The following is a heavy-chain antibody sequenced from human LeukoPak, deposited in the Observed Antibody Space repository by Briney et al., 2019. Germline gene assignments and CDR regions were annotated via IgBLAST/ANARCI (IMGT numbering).Heavy chain of an antibody. CDR3: ARGSIVAKYDY. V-gene: IGHV4-34*01. D-gene: IGHD5-12*01. CDR1: GGSFSGYY. J-gene: IGHJ4*02. Sequence: PSETLSLTCAVHGGSFSGYYWSWIRQPPGKGLEWIGEINHSGSTNYNPSLKSRVTISVDTSKNQFSLKLSSVTAADTAVYYCARGSIVAKYDYWGQGTLVTVSS. CDR2: INHSGST.